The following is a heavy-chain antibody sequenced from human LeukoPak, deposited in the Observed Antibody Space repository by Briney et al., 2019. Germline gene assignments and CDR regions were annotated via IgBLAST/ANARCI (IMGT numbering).Heavy chain of an antibody. CDR2: IKKDGNEK. V-gene: IGHV3-7*01. J-gene: IGHJ4*02. CDR1: GFTFSNYW. CDR3: ARTRGPQCFDY. Sequence: GGSLRLSCAASGFTFSNYWMTWVRQAPGKGLEWVANIKKDGNEKYYVDSVKGRFTISRDNAKDSLYLQMNSLRAEDTAVYYCARTRGPQCFDYWGQGTLVTVSS. D-gene: IGHD6-19*01.